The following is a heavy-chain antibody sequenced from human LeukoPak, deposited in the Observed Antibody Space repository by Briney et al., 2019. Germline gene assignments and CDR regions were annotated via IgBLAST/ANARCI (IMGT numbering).Heavy chain of an antibody. V-gene: IGHV4-34*01. D-gene: IGHD1-26*01. CDR3: ARDGIVGATAFDY. CDR2: INHSGST. J-gene: IGHJ4*02. CDR1: GGFFSGYY. Sequence: SKTLSLTCAASGGFFSGYYWSWIRQPPGKGLEWIGEINHSGSTNYNPSLKSRVTISVDTSKNQFSLKLSSVTAADTAVYYCARDGIVGATAFDYWGQGTLVTVSS.